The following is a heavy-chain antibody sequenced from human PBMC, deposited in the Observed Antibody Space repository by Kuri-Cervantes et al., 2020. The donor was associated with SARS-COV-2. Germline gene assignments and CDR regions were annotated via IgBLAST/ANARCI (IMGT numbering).Heavy chain of an antibody. Sequence: SEILSLTSGGSGYSISSGYYWGWIRQPPGKGLEWIGIIYHSGSTYDNPSLKGRVTISVDTSKNQFSLRLTSVTAADTAVYYCARAPAPGYSSGWYCDYWGQGILVTVSS. V-gene: IGHV4-38-2*01. CDR3: ARAPAPGYSSGWYCDY. CDR1: GYSISSGYY. J-gene: IGHJ4*02. CDR2: IYHSGST. D-gene: IGHD6-19*01.